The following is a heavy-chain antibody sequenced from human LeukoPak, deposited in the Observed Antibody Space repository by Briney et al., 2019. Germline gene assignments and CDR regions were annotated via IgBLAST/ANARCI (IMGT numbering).Heavy chain of an antibody. CDR1: GGSVSNYY. CDR2: IYYSGGT. J-gene: IGHJ2*01. Sequence: SETLSLTCTVSGGSVSNYYWSWIRQSPGKGLEWIAYIYYSGGTNYNPSLKSRVTISVETAENQFSLKLGSVTAADTALYFCARQASWLPYFDLWGRGTLVSVSS. V-gene: IGHV4-59*08. D-gene: IGHD5-12*01. CDR3: ARQASWLPYFDL.